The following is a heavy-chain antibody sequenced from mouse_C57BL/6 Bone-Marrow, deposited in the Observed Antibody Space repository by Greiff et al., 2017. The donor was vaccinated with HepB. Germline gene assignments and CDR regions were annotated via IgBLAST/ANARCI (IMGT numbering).Heavy chain of an antibody. CDR2: INPSNGGT. D-gene: IGHD2-2*01. CDR1: GYTFTSYW. CDR3: ARTGRGVTNYFDY. J-gene: IGHJ2*01. Sequence: VQLQQPGTELVKPGASVKLSCKASGYTFTSYWMHWVKQRPGQGLEWIGNINPSNGGTNYNEKFKSKATLTVDKSSSTAYMQLSSLTSEDSAVYYCARTGRGVTNYFDYWGQGTTLTVSS. V-gene: IGHV1-53*01.